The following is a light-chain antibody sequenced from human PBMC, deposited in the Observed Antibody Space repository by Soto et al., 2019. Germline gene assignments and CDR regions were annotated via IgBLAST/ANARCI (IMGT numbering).Light chain of an antibody. CDR3: QQRNNCEWT. Sequence: ELVLTQSPATLSLSPGERATLSCRASQSVSYSLAWYQQKPGQAPRLLIYDASNRATGLPARLSGSGSGTDFTLTINSLEPEDFAVYYCQQRNNCEWTFVQGTKVEIK. CDR1: QSVSYS. V-gene: IGKV3-11*01. J-gene: IGKJ1*01. CDR2: DAS.